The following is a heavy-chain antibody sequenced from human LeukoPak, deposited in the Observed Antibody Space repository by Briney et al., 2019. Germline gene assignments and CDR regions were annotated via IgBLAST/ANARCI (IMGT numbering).Heavy chain of an antibody. CDR2: IYYGGST. Sequence: SETLSLTCTVSGGSISSHYWSWIRQPPGKGLEWIGYIYYGGSTNYNPSLKSRVTISVDTSKNQFSLKLSSVTAADTAVYYCARGGTTVVTNIHMDVWGKGTTVTVSS. J-gene: IGHJ6*03. V-gene: IGHV4-59*11. CDR3: ARGGTTVVTNIHMDV. CDR1: GGSISSHY. D-gene: IGHD4-23*01.